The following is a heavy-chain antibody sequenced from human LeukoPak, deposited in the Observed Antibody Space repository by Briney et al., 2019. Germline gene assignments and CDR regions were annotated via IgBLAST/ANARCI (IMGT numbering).Heavy chain of an antibody. V-gene: IGHV4-59*01. J-gene: IGHJ5*02. D-gene: IGHD5-18*01. Sequence: PSETLSLTCTVSGGSISSYYWSWIRRPPGKGLEWIGYIYYSGSTNYNPSLKSRVTISVDTSKNQFSLKLSSVTAADTAVYYCAREGYSYGYVTWGQGTLVTVSS. CDR2: IYYSGST. CDR1: GGSISSYY. CDR3: AREGYSYGYVT.